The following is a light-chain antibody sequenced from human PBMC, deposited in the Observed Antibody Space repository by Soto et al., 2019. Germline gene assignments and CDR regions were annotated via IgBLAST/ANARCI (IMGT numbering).Light chain of an antibody. J-gene: IGLJ2*01. CDR1: SSDVGGYNY. V-gene: IGLV2-14*01. Sequence: QSALTQPASVSGSPGQSITISCTGSSSDVGGYNYVSWYQQHPGTAPKLMIYEVSNRPSGISNRFSGSKSGNTASLTLSGLQAEDEADYYCSSYTSSSTLVFGGGTKLTVL. CDR2: EVS. CDR3: SSYTSSSTLV.